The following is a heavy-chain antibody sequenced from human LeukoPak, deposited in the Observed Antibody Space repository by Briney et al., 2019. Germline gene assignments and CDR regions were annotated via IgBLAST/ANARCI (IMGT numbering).Heavy chain of an antibody. CDR1: GFTFSSYA. J-gene: IGHJ4*02. D-gene: IGHD3-3*01. CDR3: AKAGGPRIFGVVLDY. CDR2: ISGSGGST. V-gene: IGHV3-23*01. Sequence: PGGSLRLSCAASGFTFSSYAMSWVRQAPGKGLEWVSAISGSGGSTYYADSVKGRFTISRDNSKDTLYLQMNSLRAEDTAVYYCAKAGGPRIFGVVLDYWGQGTLVTVSS.